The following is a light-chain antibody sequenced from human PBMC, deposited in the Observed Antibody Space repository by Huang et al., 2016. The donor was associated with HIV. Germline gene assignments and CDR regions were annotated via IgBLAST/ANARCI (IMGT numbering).Light chain of an antibody. CDR3: QQRSSGVT. V-gene: IGKV3-11*01. CDR1: QSVGNY. Sequence: IVLTQSPATLSWYPGERVTLSGRASQSVGNYIAWYQQHPGQSPKLLIYDTSTRATGTPVRCSGSGSGTDFTLTISSLESEDFAVYYCQQRSSGVTFGGGTKVRVK. CDR2: DTS. J-gene: IGKJ4*01.